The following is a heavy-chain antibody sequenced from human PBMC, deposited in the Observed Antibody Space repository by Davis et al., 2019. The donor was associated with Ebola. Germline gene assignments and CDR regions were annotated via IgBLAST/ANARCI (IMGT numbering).Heavy chain of an antibody. Sequence: GETLKISCKGSGYSFTSYWIGWVRQMPGKGLEWMGIIYPDDSDTRYSPSFQGQVTISADKSISTAYLQWSSLKASDTAMYYCARQPIYSSSWMFDYWGQGTLVTVSS. CDR3: ARQPIYSSSWMFDY. CDR1: GYSFTSYW. V-gene: IGHV5-51*01. CDR2: IYPDDSDT. D-gene: IGHD6-13*01. J-gene: IGHJ4*02.